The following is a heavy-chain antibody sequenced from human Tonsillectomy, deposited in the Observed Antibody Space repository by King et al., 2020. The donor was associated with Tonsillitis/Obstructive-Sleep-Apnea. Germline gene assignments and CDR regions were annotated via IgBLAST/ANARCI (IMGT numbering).Heavy chain of an antibody. V-gene: IGHV3-49*05. J-gene: IGHJ4*02. CDR2: IRSKAYGGTT. D-gene: IGHD3-22*01. CDR3: TRVRKRYYDSSGYYYGDY. CDR1: GFTFGDYA. Sequence: VQLVESGGGLVKPGRSLRLSCTASGFTFGDYAMSWFRQAPGKGLEWVGCIRSKAYGGTTEYAASVKGRFTISRDDSKSIAYLQMNSLKTEDTAVYYCTRVRKRYYDSSGYYYGDYWGQGTLVTVSS.